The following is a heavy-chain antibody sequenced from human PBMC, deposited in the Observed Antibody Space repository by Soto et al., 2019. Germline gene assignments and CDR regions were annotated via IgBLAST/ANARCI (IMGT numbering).Heavy chain of an antibody. J-gene: IGHJ6*02. V-gene: IGHV3-7*03. D-gene: IGHD4-4*01. Sequence: PGGSLRISCAASGFTFSSYWMSWVRQAPGKGLEWVANIKQDGSEKYYVDSVKGRFTISRDNAKNSLYLQMNSLRAEDTAVYYCARAGTVTLFYYYGMDVRGQGTTVTVSS. CDR1: GFTFSSYW. CDR3: ARAGTVTLFYYYGMDV. CDR2: IKQDGSEK.